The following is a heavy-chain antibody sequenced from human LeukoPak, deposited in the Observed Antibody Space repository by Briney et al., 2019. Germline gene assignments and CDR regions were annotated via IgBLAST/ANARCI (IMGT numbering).Heavy chain of an antibody. CDR3: ARGGRDYGDYAYAFDI. V-gene: IGHV3-74*01. Sequence: GGSLRLSCAASGFTFSSYWMHWVRQAPGKGLVWVSRINSDGSSTNYADSVKGRFTISRDNSKNTLYLQMNSLRAEDTAVYYCARGGRDYGDYAYAFDIWGQGTMVTVSS. D-gene: IGHD4-17*01. CDR1: GFTFSSYW. J-gene: IGHJ3*02. CDR2: INSDGSST.